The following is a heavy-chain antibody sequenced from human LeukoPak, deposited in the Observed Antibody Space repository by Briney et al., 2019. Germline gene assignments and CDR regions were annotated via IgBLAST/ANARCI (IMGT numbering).Heavy chain of an antibody. V-gene: IGHV4-31*03. D-gene: IGHD5-12*01. CDR1: GGSITSAGYY. Sequence: ASQTLSLTCTVSGGSITSAGYYWSWIRQSPGKGLEWLGHTYYSATPYYNPSLKSRLTMSVDTSKKQFSLKLSSVTAADTAVYYCARLHIVATTYFDYWGQGTLVTAAS. CDR3: ARLHIVATTYFDY. CDR2: TYYSATP. J-gene: IGHJ4*02.